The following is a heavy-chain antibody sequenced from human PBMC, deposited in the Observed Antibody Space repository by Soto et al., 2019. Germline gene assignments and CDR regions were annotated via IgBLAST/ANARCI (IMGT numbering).Heavy chain of an antibody. J-gene: IGHJ3*02. Sequence: QVQLQQWGAGLLKPSETLSLTCAVYGGSFSGYYWSWIRQPPGKGLEWIGEINHSGSTNYNPSLKSRVTISADTSKTQFSLKLSSVTAADTAVYYCARGNPYYDYVWGSYRRNAFDIWGQGTMVTVSS. CDR2: INHSGST. V-gene: IGHV4-34*01. D-gene: IGHD3-16*02. CDR1: GGSFSGYY. CDR3: ARGNPYYDYVWGSYRRNAFDI.